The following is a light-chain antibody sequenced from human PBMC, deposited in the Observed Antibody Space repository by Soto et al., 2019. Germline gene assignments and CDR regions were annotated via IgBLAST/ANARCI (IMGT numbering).Light chain of an antibody. J-gene: IGKJ1*01. CDR3: QQFGSAPRT. CDR2: GAA. Sequence: EIVLTQSPGTLSLSPGERVTLSCRASQTLSSNFLAWYQQRPGQAPSLLICGAANRATGVPDRFSGGGSGTDFTLTISRLEPEDLAVYYCQQFGSAPRTFGQGTKVEIK. CDR1: QTLSSNF. V-gene: IGKV3-20*01.